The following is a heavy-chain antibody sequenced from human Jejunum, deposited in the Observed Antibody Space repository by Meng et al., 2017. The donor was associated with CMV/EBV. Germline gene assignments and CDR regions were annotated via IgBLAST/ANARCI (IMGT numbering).Heavy chain of an antibody. CDR2: MSYAGST. V-gene: IGHV4-39*02. J-gene: IGHJ5*01. CDR1: GGSISTSAYP. Sequence: SGGSISTSAYPWAWIRQPPGKGLEWIGTMSYAGSTYYNPSLKSRVTMSVDTSENRLSLTLSSVIAADTSIYFCARSVSVAGLFWFDSWGQGTLVTVSS. D-gene: IGHD6-19*01. CDR3: ARSVSVAGLFWFDS.